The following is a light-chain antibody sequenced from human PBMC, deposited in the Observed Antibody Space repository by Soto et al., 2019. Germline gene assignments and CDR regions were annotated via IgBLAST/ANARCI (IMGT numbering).Light chain of an antibody. Sequence: QAVVTQPPSVSGSPGQSVTISCTGTSSDVGSYKRVSWYQQPPGTAPKLMIYEVSDRPSGVPDRFSGSKSGNTASLTISGLQAEDEADYYCRSYTSSSTNVFGTGTKVTVL. J-gene: IGLJ1*01. CDR3: RSYTSSSTNV. CDR2: EVS. CDR1: SSDVGSYKR. V-gene: IGLV2-18*02.